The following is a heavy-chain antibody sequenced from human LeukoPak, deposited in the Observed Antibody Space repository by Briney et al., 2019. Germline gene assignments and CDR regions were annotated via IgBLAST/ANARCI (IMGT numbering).Heavy chain of an antibody. CDR1: GGSISSYY. J-gene: IGHJ4*02. V-gene: IGHV4-59*12. CDR3: ARDYSSSWYWGYFDY. Sequence: PSETLSLTCTVSGGSISSYYWSWIRQPPGKGLEWIGYIYYSGSTNYNPSLKSRVTISVDTSKNQFSLKLSSVTAADTAVYYCARDYSSSWYWGYFDYWGQGTLVTVSS. CDR2: IYYSGST. D-gene: IGHD6-13*01.